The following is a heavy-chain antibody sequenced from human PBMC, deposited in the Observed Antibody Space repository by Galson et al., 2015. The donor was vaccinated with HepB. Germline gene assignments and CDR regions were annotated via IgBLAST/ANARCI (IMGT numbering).Heavy chain of an antibody. J-gene: IGHJ6*02. CDR1: GGSFSGYY. CDR2: INHSGST. CDR3: ARGNFRPHRYGSEAGYYYYGMDV. Sequence: ETLSLTCAVYGGSFSGYYWSWIRQPPGKGLEWIGEINHSGSTNYNPSLKSRVTISVDTSKNQFSLKLSSVTAADTAVYYCARGNFRPHRYGSEAGYYYYGMDVWGQGTTVTVSS. V-gene: IGHV4-34*01. D-gene: IGHD3-10*01.